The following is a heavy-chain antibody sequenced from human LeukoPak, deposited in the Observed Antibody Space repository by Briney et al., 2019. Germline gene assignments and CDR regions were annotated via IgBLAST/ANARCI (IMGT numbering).Heavy chain of an antibody. V-gene: IGHV4-34*01. CDR3: AREYCGGDCYPNLGALDI. J-gene: IGHJ3*02. CDR2: INHSGST. CDR1: GGSFSGYY. Sequence: PSETLSLTCAVYGGSFSGYYWSWIRQPPGRGLEWIGEINHSGSTNYNPSLKSRVTISVDTSKNQFSLKLSSVTAADTAVYYCAREYCGGDCYPNLGALDIWGQGTMVTVSS. D-gene: IGHD2-21*02.